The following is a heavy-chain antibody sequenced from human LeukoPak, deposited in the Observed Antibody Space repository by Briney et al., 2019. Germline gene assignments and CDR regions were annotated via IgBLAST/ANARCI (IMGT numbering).Heavy chain of an antibody. CDR1: GGSFSGYY. CDR2: INHSGST. Sequence: SETLSLTCAVYGGSFSGYYWSWIRQPPGKGLEWIGEINHSGSTNYNPSLKSRVTISVDTSKNQFSLKLSSVTAADTAVYYCARGRAYYDILTGYRYYYGMDVWGQGTTVTVSS. CDR3: ARGRAYYDILTGYRYYYGMDV. J-gene: IGHJ6*02. D-gene: IGHD3-9*01. V-gene: IGHV4-34*01.